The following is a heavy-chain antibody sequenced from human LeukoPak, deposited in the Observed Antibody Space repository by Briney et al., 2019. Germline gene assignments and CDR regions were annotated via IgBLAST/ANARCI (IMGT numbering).Heavy chain of an antibody. D-gene: IGHD2-15*01. Sequence: SETLSLTCTVSGGSISSYYWSWIRQSPGKGLEWIGYIYYSGSTNYNPSLKSRVTISVDTSKNQFSLRLSSVTAADTAVYYCGRGTYYYMDVWGKGTTVTVSS. V-gene: IGHV4-59*01. CDR1: GGSISSYY. CDR2: IYYSGST. J-gene: IGHJ6*03. CDR3: GRGTYYYMDV.